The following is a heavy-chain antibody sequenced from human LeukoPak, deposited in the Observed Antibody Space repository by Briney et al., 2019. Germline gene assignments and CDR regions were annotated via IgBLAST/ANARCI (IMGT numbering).Heavy chain of an antibody. CDR3: ARVTNYGDYPLDY. CDR1: GYTFTSYG. J-gene: IGHJ4*02. D-gene: IGHD4-17*01. CDR2: ISGSNGNT. Sequence: ASVKVSCKASGYTFTSYGISWVRQAPGQGLEWMGWISGSNGNTNYAQRLQGRVTMTTDTSTSTAYMELRSLRSDDTAVYYCARVTNYGDYPLDYWGQGTLVTVSS. V-gene: IGHV1-18*01.